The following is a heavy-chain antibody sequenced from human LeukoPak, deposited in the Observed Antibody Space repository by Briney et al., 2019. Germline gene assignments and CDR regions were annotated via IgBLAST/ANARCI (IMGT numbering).Heavy chain of an antibody. Sequence: SETLSLTCAVSDYSISSGYYWGWIRQPPGKGLEWIGTIYHSGSTYYNPSLKSRVTISVDTSKNQFSLKLTPVTAADTAVYYCARVRGYCSSTICYRYYFDYWGQGTLVTVSS. V-gene: IGHV4-38-2*01. D-gene: IGHD2-2*01. CDR3: ARVRGYCSSTICYRYYFDY. J-gene: IGHJ4*02. CDR1: DYSISSGYY. CDR2: IYHSGST.